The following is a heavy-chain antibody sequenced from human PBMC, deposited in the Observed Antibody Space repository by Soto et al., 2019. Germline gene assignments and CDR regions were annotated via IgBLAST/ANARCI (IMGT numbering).Heavy chain of an antibody. CDR3: ASYKYYYDSSGYYPLDY. V-gene: IGHV4-59*01. CDR1: GGSISSYY. J-gene: IGHJ4*02. D-gene: IGHD3-22*01. CDR2: IYYSGST. Sequence: PSETLSLTCTVSGGSISSYYWSWIRQPPGKGLEWIGYIYYSGSTNYNPSLKSRVTISVDTSKNQFSLKPSSVTAADTAVYYCASYKYYYDSSGYYPLDYWGQGTLVTVSS.